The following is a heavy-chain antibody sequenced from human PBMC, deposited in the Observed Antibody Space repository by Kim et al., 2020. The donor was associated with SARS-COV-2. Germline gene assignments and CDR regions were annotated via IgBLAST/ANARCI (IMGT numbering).Heavy chain of an antibody. CDR2: IIPILGIA. J-gene: IGHJ6*02. V-gene: IGHV1-69*04. CDR1: GGTFSSYT. D-gene: IGHD3-22*01. Sequence: SVKVSCKASGGTFSSYTISWVRQAPGQGLEWMGRIIPILGIANYAQKFQGRVTITADKSTSTAYMELSSLRSEDTAVYYCARDTYYYDSSGYFEGKGMDVWGQGTTVTVSS. CDR3: ARDTYYYDSSGYFEGKGMDV.